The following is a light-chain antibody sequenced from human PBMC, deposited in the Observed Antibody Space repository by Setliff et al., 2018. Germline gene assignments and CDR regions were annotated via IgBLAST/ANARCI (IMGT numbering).Light chain of an antibody. Sequence: QSALTQPASVSGSPGQSITISCSGTSSGVGSYDLVSWYQQHPGTAPKLIISDVNNRPSGVSNRFSGSKSGNTASLTISGLQAEDEAAYYCCAYTGSSTYVFGTGTKVTVL. CDR1: SSGVGSYDL. CDR2: DVN. CDR3: CAYTGSSTYV. J-gene: IGLJ1*01. V-gene: IGLV2-14*01.